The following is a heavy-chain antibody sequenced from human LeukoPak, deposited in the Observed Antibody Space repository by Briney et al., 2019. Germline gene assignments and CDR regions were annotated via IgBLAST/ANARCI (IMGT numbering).Heavy chain of an antibody. CDR2: IYYSGST. D-gene: IGHD6-13*01. CDR3: ARRSGYEDAFDI. V-gene: IGHV4-39*01. Sequence: PSETLSLTCTVSGGSISSSSYYWGWIRQPPGKGLEWIGSIYYSGSTYYNPSLKSRVTISVGTSKNQFSLKLSSVTAADTAVYYCARRSGYEDAFDIWGQGTMVTVSS. J-gene: IGHJ3*02. CDR1: GGSISSSSYY.